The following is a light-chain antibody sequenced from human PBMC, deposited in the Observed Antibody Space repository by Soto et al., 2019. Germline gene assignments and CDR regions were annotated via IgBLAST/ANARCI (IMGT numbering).Light chain of an antibody. V-gene: IGKV3-15*01. J-gene: IGKJ3*01. Sequence: EIVMTQSPATLSVSPGERATLSCRASQSISSNLAWYQQKPGQAPRLLIYGASTRATGIPATFSGSGSGTEFNPTISSLQSEDFAVYYCQQYNNWPFTFGPGTKVDIK. CDR1: QSISSN. CDR2: GAS. CDR3: QQYNNWPFT.